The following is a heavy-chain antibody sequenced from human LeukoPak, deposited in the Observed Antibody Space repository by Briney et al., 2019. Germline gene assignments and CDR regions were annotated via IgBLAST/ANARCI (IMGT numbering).Heavy chain of an antibody. Sequence: GGSLRLSCTASGFTVSNNYMNWVRQAPGKGLEWVSSISSSSSYIYYADSVKGRFTISRDNAKDSLYLQLNSLRAEDTAVYYCASDQHYDYVWGSYRSDAFDIWGQGTMVTVSS. D-gene: IGHD3-16*02. CDR2: ISSSSSYI. CDR1: GFTVSNNY. J-gene: IGHJ3*02. V-gene: IGHV3-21*01. CDR3: ASDQHYDYVWGSYRSDAFDI.